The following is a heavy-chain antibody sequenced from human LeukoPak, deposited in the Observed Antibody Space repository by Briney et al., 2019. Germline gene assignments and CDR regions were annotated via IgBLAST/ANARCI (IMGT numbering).Heavy chain of an antibody. D-gene: IGHD4-11*01. Sequence: SQTLSLTCAISGDSVSSDSSAWNWIRQSPSRGLEWLGRTYYRSKWFSDYALSVKSRITINADTSKNQFSLQLNSVTPEDTAVYYCARKGTVTTPFDYWGQGILVTVSS. V-gene: IGHV6-1*01. J-gene: IGHJ4*02. CDR2: TYYRSKWFS. CDR3: ARKGTVTTPFDY. CDR1: GDSVSSDSSA.